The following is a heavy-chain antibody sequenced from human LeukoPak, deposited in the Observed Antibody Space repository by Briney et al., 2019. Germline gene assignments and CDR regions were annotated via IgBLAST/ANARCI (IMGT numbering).Heavy chain of an antibody. D-gene: IGHD6-13*01. V-gene: IGHV4-59*11. J-gene: IGHJ4*02. CDR3: ASGGGSTYDY. CDR2: IFTGGRS. CDR1: GGSIGSHY. Sequence: SETLSLTCTVSGGSIGSHYWSWIRQPPGKGLEWIGYIFTGGRSNYNPSLKSRVTISVDTSKNQYSLKLSPAIAADTAVYYCASGGGSTYDYWGQGTLVTVSS.